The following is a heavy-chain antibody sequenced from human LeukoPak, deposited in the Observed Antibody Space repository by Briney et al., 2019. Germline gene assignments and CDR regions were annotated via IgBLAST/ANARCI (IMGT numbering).Heavy chain of an antibody. D-gene: IGHD1-7*01. CDR2: IYYSGST. CDR1: GGSISSSSYD. J-gene: IGHJ5*02. Sequence: PSETLSLTCTVSGGSISSSSYDCGWIRQPPGKGLEWIGSIYYSGSTYYNPSLKSRVTISVDTSKNQFSLKLRSVTAADTAVYYCARHEWGVTGTSFDPWGQGTLVTVSS. CDR3: ARHEWGVTGTSFDP. V-gene: IGHV4-39*01.